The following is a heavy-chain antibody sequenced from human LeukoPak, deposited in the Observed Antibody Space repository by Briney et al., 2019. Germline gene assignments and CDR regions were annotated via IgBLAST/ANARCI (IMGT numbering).Heavy chain of an antibody. CDR3: ARHPPKSPPVFSDY. Sequence: PSETLSLTCTASGGSISSYYWGWIRQPPGKGLEWIGSIYYSGSTYYNPSLKSRVTISVDTSKNQFSLKLSSVTAADTAVYYCARHPPKSPPVFSDYWGQGTLVTVSS. CDR1: GGSISSYY. J-gene: IGHJ4*02. CDR2: IYYSGST. V-gene: IGHV4-39*01.